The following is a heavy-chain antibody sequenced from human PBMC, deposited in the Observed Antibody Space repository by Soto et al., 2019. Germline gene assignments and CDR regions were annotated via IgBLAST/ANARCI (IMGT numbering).Heavy chain of an antibody. V-gene: IGHV4-59*01. CDR1: GGSISNYF. Sequence: QVQLQESGPGLVKSSETLSLTCRVSGGSISNYFWSWIRQPPGKGLEWIGYIFNSGSTIYSPSLKSRVTLTLDTSKNQFSLRLGSVTVADTAIYYCARGPETYYRDVWDKGTTVTVSS. J-gene: IGHJ6*03. CDR3: ARGPETYYRDV. CDR2: IFNSGST.